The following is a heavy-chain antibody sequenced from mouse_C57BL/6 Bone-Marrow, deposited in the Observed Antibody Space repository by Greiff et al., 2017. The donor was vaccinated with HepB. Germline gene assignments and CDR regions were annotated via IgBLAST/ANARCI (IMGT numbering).Heavy chain of an antibody. CDR3: ARYSNYDY. Sequence: EVNVVESGGDLVKPGGSLKLSCAASGFTFSSYGMSWVRQTPDKRLEWVATISSGGSYTYYPDSVTGRFTISRDNAKNTLYLQMSSLKSEDTAMYYCARYSNYDYWGQGTTLTVSS. CDR2: ISSGGSYT. CDR1: GFTFSSYG. J-gene: IGHJ2*01. V-gene: IGHV5-6*01. D-gene: IGHD2-5*01.